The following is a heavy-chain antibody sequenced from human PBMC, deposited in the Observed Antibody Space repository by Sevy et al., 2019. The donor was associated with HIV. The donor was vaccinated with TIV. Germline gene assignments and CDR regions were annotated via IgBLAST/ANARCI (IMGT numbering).Heavy chain of an antibody. CDR3: VREGVGGYSYGFDY. D-gene: IGHD5-18*01. CDR2: INSDGSST. CDR1: GFTFSDFD. J-gene: IGHJ4*02. V-gene: IGHV3-74*03. Sequence: GGSLRLSCSASGFTFSDFDMHWVRQVPGKGLVWVSRINSDGSSTTYADSVKGRFTFSRDNAKNTLFLQMNSLRVEDTAVYYCVREGVGGYSYGFDYWGQGTLVTVSS.